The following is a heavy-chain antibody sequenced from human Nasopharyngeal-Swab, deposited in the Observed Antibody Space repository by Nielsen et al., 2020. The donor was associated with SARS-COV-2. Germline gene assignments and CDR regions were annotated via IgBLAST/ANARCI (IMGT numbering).Heavy chain of an antibody. CDR2: IKEDGRDR. CDR1: GFAFSNSW. V-gene: IGHV3-7*03. CDR3: ASGSNSDN. J-gene: IGHJ4*02. Sequence: GGSLRLSCVASGFAFSNSWMRWVRQAPGKGLEWVATIKEDGRDRYYVDSVKGRFSISRDNAKNSLYLQMNSLRAEDTAVYYCASGSNSDNWGQGTLVSVSS. D-gene: IGHD1-26*01.